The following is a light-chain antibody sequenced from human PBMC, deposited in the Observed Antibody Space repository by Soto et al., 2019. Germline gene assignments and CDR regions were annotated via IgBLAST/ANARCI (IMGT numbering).Light chain of an antibody. V-gene: IGLV2-8*01. Sequence: QSALTQPPSSSGSPGQSVTISCTGTSSDVGGYNYVSWYQQHPDKAPKLVIYEVTKRPSGVPDRFSGSKSGNTASLTVSGLQAEDEADYYCCSYAGSNNFDVFGTGTKVTVL. CDR3: CSYAGSNNFDV. CDR1: SSDVGGYNY. CDR2: EVT. J-gene: IGLJ1*01.